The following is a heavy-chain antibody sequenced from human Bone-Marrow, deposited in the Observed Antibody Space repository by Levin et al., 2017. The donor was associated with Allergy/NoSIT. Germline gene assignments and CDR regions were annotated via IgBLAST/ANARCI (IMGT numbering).Heavy chain of an antibody. Sequence: SETLSLTCAVSGSSISSDYYWGWIRQPPGKGLEWFGNIYETGSTKYNPSLKSRVTISVDTSKNQFSLQLNSVTAADTAVYFCAREYYMDVWGKGTTVTVSS. CDR3: AREYYMDV. CDR1: GSSISSDYY. V-gene: IGHV4-38-2*02. J-gene: IGHJ6*03. CDR2: IYETGST.